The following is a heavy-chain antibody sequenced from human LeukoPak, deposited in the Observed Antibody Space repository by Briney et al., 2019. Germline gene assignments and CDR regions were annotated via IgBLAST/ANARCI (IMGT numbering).Heavy chain of an antibody. CDR1: GFTFSSYA. J-gene: IGHJ4*02. D-gene: IGHD3-10*01. V-gene: IGHV3-23*01. CDR2: ISGSGGST. CDR3: AKSGGLWFGAFDY. Sequence: GGFLRLSCAASGFTFSSYAMSWVRQAPGKGLEWVSAISGSGGSTYYADSVKGRFTISRDNSKNTPYLQMNSLRAEDTAVYYCAKSGGLWFGAFDYWGQGTLVTVSS.